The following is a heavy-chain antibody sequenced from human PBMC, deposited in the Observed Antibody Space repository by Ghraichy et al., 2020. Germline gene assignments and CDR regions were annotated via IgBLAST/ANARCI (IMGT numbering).Heavy chain of an antibody. CDR1: GFTFSNYW. CDR2: INSDGSDS. CDR3: ASLGGLLLT. V-gene: IGHV3-74*03. D-gene: IGHD2-15*01. Sequence: GGSLRLSCAASGFTFSNYWMHWVRQAPGKGLVWVSRINSDGSDSMYADSAKGRFTISRDNSKNMLYLQRSSLRAEDTATYYCASLGGLLLTWSQGTLVTVSS. J-gene: IGHJ5*02.